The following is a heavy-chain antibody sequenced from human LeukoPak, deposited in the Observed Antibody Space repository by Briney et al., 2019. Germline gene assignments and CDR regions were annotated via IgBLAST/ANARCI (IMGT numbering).Heavy chain of an antibody. J-gene: IGHJ3*01. V-gene: IGHV4-34*01. CDR1: GGSFSGYY. CDR2: INHSGST. D-gene: IGHD5-12*01. Sequence: TTSETLSLTCAVYGGSFSGYYWSWIRQPPGKGLEWIGEINHSGSTNYNPSLKSRVTISVDTSKNQFSLKLSSVTAADTAVYYCARAGPREYSGCDLWGQGAMVTVSS. CDR3: ARAGPREYSGCDL.